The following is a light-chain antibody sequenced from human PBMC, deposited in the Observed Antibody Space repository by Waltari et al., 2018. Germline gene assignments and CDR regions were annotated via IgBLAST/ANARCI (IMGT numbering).Light chain of an antibody. CDR3: QVWDSSSDHWV. CDR2: DDR. Sequence: SYVLTQPPSVSVAPGQTASITCGGHNLGSKSLHWYPPKPGPAPALVVYDDRGRPSGVPERYSGSKSGNTATLSISGVEAGDEADYFCQVWDSSSDHWVFGGGTKLTAL. CDR1: NLGSKS. V-gene: IGLV3-21*02. J-gene: IGLJ3*02.